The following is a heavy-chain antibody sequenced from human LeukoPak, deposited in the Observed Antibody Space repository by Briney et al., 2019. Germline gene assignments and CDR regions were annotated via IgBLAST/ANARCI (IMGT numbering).Heavy chain of an antibody. CDR2: INSDGRIT. V-gene: IGHV3-74*01. CDR1: GFTFSSYA. Sequence: PGGSLRLSCAASGFTFSSYAMHWVRQAPGKGLVWVSHINSDGRITSYADSVKGRFTISRDNAKNTLYLQMNSLRAEDTAVYYCARDAVDTANAVWGQGTTVTVSS. D-gene: IGHD5-18*01. J-gene: IGHJ6*02. CDR3: ARDAVDTANAV.